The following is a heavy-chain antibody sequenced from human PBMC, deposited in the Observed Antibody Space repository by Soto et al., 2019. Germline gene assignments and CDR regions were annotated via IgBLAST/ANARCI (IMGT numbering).Heavy chain of an antibody. CDR3: ASGARLLWFGETSPLPDY. Sequence: SETLSLTCAVYGGSFSGYYWSWIRQPPGKGLEWIGEINHSGSTNYNPSLKSRVTISVDTSKNQFSLKLSSVTAADTAVYYCASGARLLWFGETSPLPDYWGQGTLVTVSS. CDR2: INHSGST. D-gene: IGHD3-10*01. CDR1: GGSFSGYY. J-gene: IGHJ4*02. V-gene: IGHV4-34*01.